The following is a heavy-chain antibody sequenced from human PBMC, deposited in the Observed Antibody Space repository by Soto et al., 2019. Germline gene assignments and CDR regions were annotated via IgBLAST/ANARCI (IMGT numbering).Heavy chain of an antibody. Sequence: QVQLVESGGGVVQPGRSLRLSCAASGFTFSSYGMHWVRQAPGKGLEWVAVISYDGSNKYYADSVKGRFTISRDNSKNTLYLQMNSLRAEDTAVYYCANGLEGVYWGQGTLVTVSS. J-gene: IGHJ4*02. CDR1: GFTFSSYG. CDR3: ANGLEGVY. CDR2: ISYDGSNK. D-gene: IGHD3-3*01. V-gene: IGHV3-30*18.